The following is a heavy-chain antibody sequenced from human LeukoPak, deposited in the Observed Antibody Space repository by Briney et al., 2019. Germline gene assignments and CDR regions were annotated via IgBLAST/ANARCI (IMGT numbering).Heavy chain of an antibody. Sequence: GGSLRPSCAASGFTFSSSAMSWVRQVPGKGLEWVSGISASGGSTSYADSVRGRFTISRDNSKNTLYLQMNSLRAEDTAVYYCARARGPYSHYGMDVWGQGTTVTVSS. CDR2: ISASGGST. D-gene: IGHD5-12*01. V-gene: IGHV3-23*01. CDR3: ARARGPYSHYGMDV. J-gene: IGHJ6*02. CDR1: GFTFSSSA.